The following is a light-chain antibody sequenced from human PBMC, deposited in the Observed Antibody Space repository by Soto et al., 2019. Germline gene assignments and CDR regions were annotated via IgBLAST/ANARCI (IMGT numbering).Light chain of an antibody. CDR3: GAWDISLSGGV. CDR2: EDN. CDR1: SSNIGIDF. J-gene: IGLJ3*02. V-gene: IGLV1-51*02. Sequence: QSALTQPPSVSAAPGQEVTISCSGSSSNIGIDFVSWYQHLPGTAPKLLIYEDNKRPSWIPDRFSGSKSGTLATLVITGLQTGDEADYYCGAWDISLSGGVFGGGTKVTVL.